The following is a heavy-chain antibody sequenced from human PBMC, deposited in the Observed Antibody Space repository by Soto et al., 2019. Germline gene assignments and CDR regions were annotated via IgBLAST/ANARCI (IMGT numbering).Heavy chain of an antibody. CDR2: IFYTGST. Sequence: TLSLTCDVSRYSINNNNWWSWVRQRPGKGLEFIGNIFYTGSTYYHPSLRSRVTISLDNSKNHFSLSLTSVTAADTALYYCARDFGSGLSWFDPWGQGTQVTVSS. D-gene: IGHD3-10*01. J-gene: IGHJ5*02. CDR3: ARDFGSGLSWFDP. CDR1: RYSINNNNW. V-gene: IGHV4-4*02.